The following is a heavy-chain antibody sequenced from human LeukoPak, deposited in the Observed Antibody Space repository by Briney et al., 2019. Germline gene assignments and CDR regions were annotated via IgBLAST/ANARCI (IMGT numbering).Heavy chain of an antibody. J-gene: IGHJ4*02. D-gene: IGHD1-26*01. V-gene: IGHV5-51*01. CDR3: ARRVDSYWFFDY. CDR1: GYSFTNYW. CDR2: IYPGDSDT. Sequence: GESLKISFKGPGYSFTNYWIGWVRQMPGKGLGWMGIIYPGDSDTRYIPSFQGQVTISADKSINTAYLQWSSLKASDTAMYYCARRVDSYWFFDYWGQGTLVTVSS.